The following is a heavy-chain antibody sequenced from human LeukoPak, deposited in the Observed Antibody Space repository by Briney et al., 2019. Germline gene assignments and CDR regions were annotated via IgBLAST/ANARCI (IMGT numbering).Heavy chain of an antibody. V-gene: IGHV3-23*01. D-gene: IGHD7-27*01. CDR3: ARCLTGSYYYGMDV. CDR1: GFTFSSYA. J-gene: IGHJ6*02. CDR2: ISGSGGCT. Sequence: GGSLRLSCAASGFTFSSYAMSWVRQAPGKGLEWVSAISGSGGCTYYADSVKGRFTISRDNSENTLYLQMNSLRAEDTAVYYCARCLTGSYYYGMDVWGQGTTVTVSS.